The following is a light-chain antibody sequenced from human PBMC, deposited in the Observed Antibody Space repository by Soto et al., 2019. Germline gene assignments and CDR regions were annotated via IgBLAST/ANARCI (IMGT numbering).Light chain of an antibody. CDR1: SSDVGGYTY. CDR2: EVN. V-gene: IGLV2-8*01. CDR3: SSYAGSNNFV. Sequence: QSVLTQPPSASGSPGQSVTISCTGTSSDVGGYTYVSWYQQHPGKAPKLVIFEVNKRPSGVPDRFSGSKSGNTASLTVSGLRTEDEADYYCSSYAGSNNFVFGTGTKV. J-gene: IGLJ1*01.